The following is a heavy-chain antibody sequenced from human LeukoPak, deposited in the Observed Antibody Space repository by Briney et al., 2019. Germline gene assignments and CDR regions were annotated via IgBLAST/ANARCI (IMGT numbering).Heavy chain of an antibody. CDR1: GGSINNYY. CDR3: ARPFQGDYAFDY. Sequence: SETLSLTCTVSGGSINNYYWSWIRQPPGKRLEWIGLIYTSGSTNYNPSLKSRVTMSLDTPRNQVSLTLTSVTAADTAVYFCARPFQGDYAFDYWGQGTLVTVSS. CDR2: IYTSGST. D-gene: IGHD4-17*01. V-gene: IGHV4-4*07. J-gene: IGHJ4*02.